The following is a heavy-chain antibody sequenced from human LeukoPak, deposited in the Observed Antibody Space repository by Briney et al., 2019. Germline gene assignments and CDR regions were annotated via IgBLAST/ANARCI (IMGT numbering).Heavy chain of an antibody. CDR3: ARGQYLYGSGSYYKSWFDP. D-gene: IGHD3-10*01. CDR1: GGSFSGYY. V-gene: IGHV4-34*01. J-gene: IGHJ5*02. CDR2: INHSGST. Sequence: PSETRSLTCAVYGGSFSGYYWSWIRQPPGKGLEWIGEINHSGSTNYNPSLKSRVTISVDTSKNQFSLKLSSVTAADTAVYYCARGQYLYGSGSYYKSWFDPWGQGTLVTVSS.